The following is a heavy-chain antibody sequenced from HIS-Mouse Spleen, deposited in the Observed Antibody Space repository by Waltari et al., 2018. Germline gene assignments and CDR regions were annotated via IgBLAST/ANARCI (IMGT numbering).Heavy chain of an antibody. J-gene: IGHJ2*01. CDR2: IYYSGST. V-gene: IGHV4-39*07. CDR1: GGSISSTSYY. CDR3: AREIPYSSSWYDWYFDL. Sequence: QLQLQESGPGLGKPSETLSLTCTVSGGSISSTSYYLCWIGQPPGKGLEWIGSIYYSGSTYYNPSLKSRVTISVDTSKNQFSLKLSSVTAADTAVYYCAREIPYSSSWYDWYFDLWGRGTLVTVSS. D-gene: IGHD6-13*01.